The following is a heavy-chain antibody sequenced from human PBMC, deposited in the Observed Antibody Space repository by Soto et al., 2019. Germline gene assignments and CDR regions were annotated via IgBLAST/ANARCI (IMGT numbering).Heavy chain of an antibody. D-gene: IGHD1-1*01. CDR3: VQRTERGEVNTFTRWFDP. Sequence: QITLKESGPTLVKPTQTLTLTCSFFGFSLSSGGVGVAWIRQPPGKALEWLAIIYYNDDKRYRPSLKSRLTITNDTSKNQLDLTMTSMDPVDTGTYYCVQRTERGEVNTFTRWFDPWGQGTLVTVSS. CDR1: GFSLSSGGVG. V-gene: IGHV2-5*04. CDR2: IYYNDDK. J-gene: IGHJ5*02.